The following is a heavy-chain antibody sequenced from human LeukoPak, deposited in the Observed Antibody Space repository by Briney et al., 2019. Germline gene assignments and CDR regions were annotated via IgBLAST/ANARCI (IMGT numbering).Heavy chain of an antibody. CDR2: INHNGNVN. CDR1: GFTFSSYS. J-gene: IGHJ6*02. D-gene: IGHD3-16*01. Sequence: GGSLRLSCAASGFTFSSYSMNWIRQAPGKGLEWVASINHNGNVNYYVDSVKGRFTISRDNAKNSLYLQMSNLRAEDTAVYFCARGGGLDVWGQGATVTVSS. CDR3: ARGGGLDV. V-gene: IGHV3-7*03.